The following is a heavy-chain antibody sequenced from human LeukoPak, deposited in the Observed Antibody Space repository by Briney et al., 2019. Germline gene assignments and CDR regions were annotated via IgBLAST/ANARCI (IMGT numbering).Heavy chain of an antibody. CDR1: GGSVSSGSYY. Sequence: SETLSLTCTVSGGSVSSGSYYWSWIRQPPGKGLEWIGYIYYSGSTNYNPSLKSRVTVSVDTSKNQFSLKLSSVTAADTAVYYCAREDGYNNYYYYYGMDVWGQGTTVTVSS. D-gene: IGHD5-24*01. V-gene: IGHV4-61*01. J-gene: IGHJ6*02. CDR3: AREDGYNNYYYYYGMDV. CDR2: IYYSGST.